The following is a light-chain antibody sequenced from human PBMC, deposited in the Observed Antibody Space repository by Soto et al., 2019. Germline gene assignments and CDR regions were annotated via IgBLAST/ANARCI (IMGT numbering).Light chain of an antibody. V-gene: IGKV1-5*01. CDR3: QQYNSYSSFT. CDR1: QSISSW. J-gene: IGKJ2*01. Sequence: DIQMTQSPSTLSASVGDRVTITCRASQSISSWLAWYQQKPGKAPKVLIYDASSLESRVLSRFSGSGSGTEFTLTISSLQPDYFATYYCQQYNSYSSFTFGQGTKLEIK. CDR2: DAS.